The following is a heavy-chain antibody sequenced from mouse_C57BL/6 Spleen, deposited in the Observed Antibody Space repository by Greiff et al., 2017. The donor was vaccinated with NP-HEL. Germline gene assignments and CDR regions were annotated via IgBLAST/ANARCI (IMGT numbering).Heavy chain of an antibody. CDR1: GYTFTSYW. Sequence: QVHVKQPGAELVKPGASVKLSCKASGYTFTSYWMHWVKQRPGQGLEWIGMIHPNSGSTNYNEKFKRKATLTVDKSSSPAYMQRSSLTSEDSAVYYCARGVTTVAYWYFEVWGTGTTVTVAS. V-gene: IGHV1-64*01. D-gene: IGHD1-1*01. J-gene: IGHJ1*03. CDR3: ARGVTTVAYWYFEV. CDR2: IHPNSGST.